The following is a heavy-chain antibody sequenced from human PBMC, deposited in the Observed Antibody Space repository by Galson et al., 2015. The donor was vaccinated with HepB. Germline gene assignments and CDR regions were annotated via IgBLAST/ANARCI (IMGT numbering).Heavy chain of an antibody. V-gene: IGHV3-30*03. CDR1: GFTFSSYG. CDR3: ARDMIGRFYGMDV. J-gene: IGHJ6*02. Sequence: SLRLSCAASGFTFSSYGMHWVRQAPGKGLEWVAVISYDGSNKYYADSVKGRFTISRDNSKNTLYLQMNSLRAEGTAVYYCARDMIGRFYGMDVWGQGTTVTVSS. D-gene: IGHD3-10*02. CDR2: ISYDGSNK.